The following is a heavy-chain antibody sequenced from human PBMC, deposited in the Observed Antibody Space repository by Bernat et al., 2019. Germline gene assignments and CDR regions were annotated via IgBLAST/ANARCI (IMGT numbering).Heavy chain of an antibody. Sequence: QVQLVESGGGVVQPGRSLRLSCAASGFTFSSYGMHWVRQAPGKGLEWVAVIWYDGSNKYYADSVKGRFTISRDNSKNTLYLQMNSLRAEDMAVYYCARGSASAWTDDAFDIWGQGTVVTVSS. CDR1: GFTFSSYG. D-gene: IGHD6-19*01. V-gene: IGHV3-33*01. CDR3: ARGSASAWTDDAFDI. J-gene: IGHJ3*02. CDR2: IWYDGSNK.